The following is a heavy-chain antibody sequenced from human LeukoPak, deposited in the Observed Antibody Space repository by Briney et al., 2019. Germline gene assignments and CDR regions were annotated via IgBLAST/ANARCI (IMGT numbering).Heavy chain of an antibody. J-gene: IGHJ5*02. Sequence: GGSLRLSCAASGFTFSGYAMSWVRQAPGKGLEWVSAISGSGGSTYYADSVKGRFTISRDNSKNTLYLQMNSLRAEDTAVYYCAKDRYYYDSSGYSDLWGQGTLVTVSS. CDR2: ISGSGGST. CDR1: GFTFSGYA. CDR3: AKDRYYYDSSGYSDL. D-gene: IGHD3-22*01. V-gene: IGHV3-23*01.